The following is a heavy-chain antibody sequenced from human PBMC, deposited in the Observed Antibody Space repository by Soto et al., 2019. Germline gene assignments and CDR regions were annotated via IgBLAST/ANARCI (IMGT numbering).Heavy chain of an antibody. D-gene: IGHD3-16*01. CDR2: ISGSGGST. CDR3: AKGPVLGGRYYYMDV. J-gene: IGHJ6*03. Sequence: GGSLRLSCAASGFTFSSYAMSWVRQAPGKGLEWVSAISGSGGSTYYADSVKGRFTISRDNSKNTLYLQMNSLRAEDTAVYYCAKGPVLGGRYYYMDVWGKGTTVTVSS. CDR1: GFTFSSYA. V-gene: IGHV3-23*01.